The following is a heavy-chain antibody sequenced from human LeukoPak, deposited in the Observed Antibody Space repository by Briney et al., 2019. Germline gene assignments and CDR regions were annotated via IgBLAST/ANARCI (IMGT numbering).Heavy chain of an antibody. V-gene: IGHV4-4*07. Sequence: SETLSLTCTVSGGSISSYYWSWIRQPAGKGLEWIGRIYTSGSTNYNPSLKSRVTMSVDTSKNQFSLKLSSVPAADTAVYYCARDRRGVDGSGSYYYYMDVWGKGTTVTVSS. CDR1: GGSISSYY. CDR3: ARDRRGVDGSGSYYYYMDV. CDR2: IYTSGST. D-gene: IGHD3-10*01. J-gene: IGHJ6*03.